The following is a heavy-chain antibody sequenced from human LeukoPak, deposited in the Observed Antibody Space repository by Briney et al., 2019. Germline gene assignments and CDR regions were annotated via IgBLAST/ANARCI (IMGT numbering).Heavy chain of an antibody. CDR1: GFTFSSFA. Sequence: GGSLRLSCAASGFTFSSFAMSWVRQAPRKGLEWVSTISSSSSYIYYADSVKGRFTISRDNAKNSLYLQMNSLRAEDTAVYYCARDYGDYGRGWFDPWGQGTLVTVSS. V-gene: IGHV3-21*01. CDR2: ISSSSSYI. D-gene: IGHD4-17*01. CDR3: ARDYGDYGRGWFDP. J-gene: IGHJ5*02.